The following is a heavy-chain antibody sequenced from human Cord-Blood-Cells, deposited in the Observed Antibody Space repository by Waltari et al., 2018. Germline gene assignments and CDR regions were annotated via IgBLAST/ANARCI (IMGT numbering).Heavy chain of an antibody. Sequence: RQSPSRGLEWLGRTYYRSKWYNDYAVSVKSRITINPDTSKNQFSLQLNSVTPEDTAVYYCAKVAGYSSGWYRGYFDYWGQGTLVTVSS. CDR2: TYYRSKWYN. J-gene: IGHJ4*02. V-gene: IGHV6-1*01. CDR3: AKVAGYSSGWYRGYFDY. D-gene: IGHD6-19*01.